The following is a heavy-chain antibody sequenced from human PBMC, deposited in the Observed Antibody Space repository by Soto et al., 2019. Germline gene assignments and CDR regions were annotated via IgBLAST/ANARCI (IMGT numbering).Heavy chain of an antibody. CDR2: ISTSSRYI. J-gene: IGHJ5*02. Sequence: VGSLRLSCAASVFTFSSYNMNCVRDSPGKGLEWVSSISTSSRYIYYADSVKGRFTISRDNAKKSLYLQMNSLRAEDTAMYYCALRATGAQNDWFDPWGQGTLVTVS. CDR1: VFTFSSYN. V-gene: IGHV3-21*01. CDR3: ALRATGAQNDWFDP.